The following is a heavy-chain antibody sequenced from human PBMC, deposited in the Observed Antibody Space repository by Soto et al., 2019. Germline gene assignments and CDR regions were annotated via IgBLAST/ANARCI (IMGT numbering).Heavy chain of an antibody. CDR1: GFTFSSYW. CDR3: ARGSAYYDSSGRGAFDI. Sequence: GGSLRLSCAASGFTFSSYWMSWVRQAPGKGLEWVANIKQDGSEKYYVDSVKGRFTISRDNAKNSLYLQMNSLRAEDTAVYYCARGSAYYDSSGRGAFDIWGQGTMVTVSS. CDR2: IKQDGSEK. V-gene: IGHV3-7*04. D-gene: IGHD3-22*01. J-gene: IGHJ3*02.